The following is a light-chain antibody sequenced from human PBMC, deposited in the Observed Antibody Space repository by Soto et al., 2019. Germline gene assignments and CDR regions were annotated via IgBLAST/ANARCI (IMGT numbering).Light chain of an antibody. CDR2: EDI. J-gene: IGLJ2*01. V-gene: IGLV2-8*01. Sequence: QSALSQPPSASGSPGQSVTISCTGTSSEGVGLTFVSWYQHRPGKAPTLIIYEDIKRPSAVPDRFSGSQSVNTAALSVSGLQSDVEAVYYCSSYEKRNDVILGGGTKLTVL. CDR1: SSEGVGLTF. CDR3: SSYEKRNDVI.